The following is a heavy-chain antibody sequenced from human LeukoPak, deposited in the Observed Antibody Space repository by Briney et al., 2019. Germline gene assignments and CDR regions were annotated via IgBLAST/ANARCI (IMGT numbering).Heavy chain of an antibody. CDR1: GASVSSYF. CDR2: IGASGST. J-gene: IGHJ3*02. D-gene: IGHD5-24*01. CDR3: ARKDGDI. Sequence: SETLSLTCTVSGASVSSYFWIWIRQSAGRGLEWIGRIGASGSTNFNPSLESRVTMSVDSSKNQFYLRLSSVTAADTALYYCARKDGDIWGQGTMVTVSS. V-gene: IGHV4-4*07.